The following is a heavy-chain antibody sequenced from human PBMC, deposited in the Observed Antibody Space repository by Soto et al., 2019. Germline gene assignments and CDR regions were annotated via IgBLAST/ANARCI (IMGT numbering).Heavy chain of an antibody. CDR3: AAVPTTVTTYFDS. CDR2: IVVGSGNT. Sequence: QMQLVQSGPEVKKPGTSVKVSCKASGFTFTSSAVQWVRQARGQRLEWIGWIVVGSGNTNYAQKFQERVTITRDMSTSTAYMELSSLRSEDTAVYYCAAVPTTVTTYFDSWGQGTLVTVSS. J-gene: IGHJ4*02. CDR1: GFTFTSSA. D-gene: IGHD4-4*01. V-gene: IGHV1-58*01.